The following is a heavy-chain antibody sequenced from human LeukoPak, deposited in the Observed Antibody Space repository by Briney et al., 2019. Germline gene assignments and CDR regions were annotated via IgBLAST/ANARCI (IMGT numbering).Heavy chain of an antibody. J-gene: IGHJ5*02. Sequence: SETLSPTCTVSRGSISGYSWSWIRQSPGGGLEWIGYIYYSGDTAYNPSLRSRVTISVDMSKNQFSLKLSSMTPADTAVYYCVRGGSGVLYNWVGWFDPWGQGTLVTVSS. CDR3: VRGGSGVLYNWVGWFDP. CDR2: IYYSGDT. D-gene: IGHD3-10*01. CDR1: RGSISGYS. V-gene: IGHV4-59*01.